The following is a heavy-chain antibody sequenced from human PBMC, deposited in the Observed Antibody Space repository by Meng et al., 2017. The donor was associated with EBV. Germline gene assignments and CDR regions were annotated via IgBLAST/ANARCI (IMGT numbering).Heavy chain of an antibody. CDR2: INPNSGGT. CDR1: GYTFTGYY. V-gene: IGHV1-2*06. J-gene: IGHJ5*02. CDR3: AKGADLAAAGTFWFDP. Sequence: QGLVVQSGAEVKKPGASVKVSCKASGYTFTGYYMHWVRQAPGQGLEWMGRINPNSGGTNYAQKFQGRVTMTRDTSISTAYMELSRLRSDDTAVYYCAKGADLAAAGTFWFDPWGQGTLVTVSS. D-gene: IGHD6-13*01.